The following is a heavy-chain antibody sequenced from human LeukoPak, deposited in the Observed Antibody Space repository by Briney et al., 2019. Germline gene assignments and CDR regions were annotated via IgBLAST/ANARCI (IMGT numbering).Heavy chain of an antibody. D-gene: IGHD6-13*01. CDR1: GYSISSGYY. CDR3: ARAEIPWQLVPFHYYYYMDV. V-gene: IGHV4-38-2*02. Sequence: PSETLSLTCTVSGYSISSGYYWGWVRQPPGKGLEWIGSIYHSGSTYYNPSLKSRVTISVDTSKNQFSLKLSSVTAADTAVYYCARAEIPWQLVPFHYYYYMDVWGKGTTVTVSS. J-gene: IGHJ6*03. CDR2: IYHSGST.